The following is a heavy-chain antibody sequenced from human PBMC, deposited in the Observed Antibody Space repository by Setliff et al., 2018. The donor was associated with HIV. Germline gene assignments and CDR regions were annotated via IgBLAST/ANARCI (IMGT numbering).Heavy chain of an antibody. J-gene: IGHJ4*02. CDR1: GYSIGSGSF. Sequence: SETLSLTCAVSGYSIGSGSFWGWLRQPPGKGLDWIATIPHNGGTYYNPDPSLTGRVTISVDTSKNQFSLKLAFVTAADTAVYYCARYSTLTTNFDYWGQGTLVTVSS. V-gene: IGHV4-38-2*01. CDR2: IPHNGGT. D-gene: IGHD4-17*01. CDR3: ARYSTLTTNFDY.